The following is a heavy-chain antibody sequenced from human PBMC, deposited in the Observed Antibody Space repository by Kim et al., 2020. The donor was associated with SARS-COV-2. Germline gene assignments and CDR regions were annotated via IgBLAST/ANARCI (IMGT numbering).Heavy chain of an antibody. V-gene: IGHV3-23*01. CDR3: VKGESNNWSFFDY. Sequence: AGTVRGRFIISSHNSKNTRFLQMNRLRAEDTAVYYCVKGESNNWSFFDYWGQGTLVTVSS. D-gene: IGHD1-1*01. J-gene: IGHJ4*02.